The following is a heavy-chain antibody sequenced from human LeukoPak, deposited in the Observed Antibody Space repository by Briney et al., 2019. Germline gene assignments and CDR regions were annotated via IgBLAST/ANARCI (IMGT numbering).Heavy chain of an antibody. CDR1: GYAIISGGFS. V-gene: IGHV4-30-2*01. J-gene: IGHJ6*03. D-gene: IGHD5-18*01. CDR2: IYHSGGT. Sequence: SPSETLSLTCTVSGYAIISGGFSWNWIRQPPGKGLEWIGYIYHSGGTYYNPSLKSRVTISVDRSKNQFSLKLSSVTAADTAVYYCARAYPLRGYSHYWYYYYYMDVWGKGTTVTVSS. CDR3: ARAYPLRGYSHYWYYYYYMDV.